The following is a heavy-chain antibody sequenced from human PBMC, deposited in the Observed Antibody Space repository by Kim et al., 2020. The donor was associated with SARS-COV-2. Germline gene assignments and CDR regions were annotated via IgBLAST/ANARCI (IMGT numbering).Heavy chain of an antibody. CDR3: AKDMRGASGWFDY. Sequence: ADSVTGRFTISRDNAKNSLYMQMNSRRAEDTALYYCAKDMRGASGWFDYWGQGNLVTVSS. D-gene: IGHD6-19*01. J-gene: IGHJ4*02. V-gene: IGHV3-9*01.